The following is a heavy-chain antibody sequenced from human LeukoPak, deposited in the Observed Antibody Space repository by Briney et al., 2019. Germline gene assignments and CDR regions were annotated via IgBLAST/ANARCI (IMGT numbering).Heavy chain of an antibody. V-gene: IGHV4-4*02. CDR3: ARGLDTPGNWFDP. D-gene: IGHD3-9*01. Sequence: SETLSLTCAVSGGSISSSNWWSWVRQPPGKGLEWIGEIYHSGSTNYNPSLKSRVTISVDKSKNQFSLKLSSVTAADTAVYYCARGLDTPGNWFDPWGQGTLVTVSS. CDR2: IYHSGST. J-gene: IGHJ5*02. CDR1: GGSISSSNW.